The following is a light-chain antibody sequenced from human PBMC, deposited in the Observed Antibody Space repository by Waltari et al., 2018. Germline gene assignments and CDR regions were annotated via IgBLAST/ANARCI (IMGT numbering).Light chain of an antibody. Sequence: DIQMTQSPSSVSASIGDRVTITCRASQAIRTSLAWYQQKPGKAPKLLIFVASSLQSGVPPRFSGSGSATDFTLTINSLQPEDFASYYCQQANSFPLTFGQGTRLEIK. J-gene: IGKJ5*01. CDR1: QAIRTS. CDR3: QQANSFPLT. V-gene: IGKV1-12*01. CDR2: VAS.